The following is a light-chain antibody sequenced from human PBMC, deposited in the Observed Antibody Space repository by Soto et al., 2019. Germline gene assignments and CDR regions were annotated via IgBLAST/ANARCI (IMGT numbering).Light chain of an antibody. CDR2: EVS. V-gene: IGLV2-14*01. Sequence: QSALTQPASVSGSPGQSITISCTGTNSDVGAFEYVSWYQQHPGKAPKLLIYEVSNRPSAVSNRFSGSKSGNTASLTISGLQAEDEADYYCSSYTGSTTVIFGGGTKVTVL. CDR3: SSYTGSTTVI. J-gene: IGLJ2*01. CDR1: NSDVGAFEY.